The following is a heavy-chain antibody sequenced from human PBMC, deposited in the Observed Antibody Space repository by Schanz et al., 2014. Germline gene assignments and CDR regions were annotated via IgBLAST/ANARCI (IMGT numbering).Heavy chain of an antibody. J-gene: IGHJ4*02. Sequence: QVQLVQSGAEVKKPGSSVKVSCKASGDTFRSYTINWVRHAPGQGLEWMGWINPDSGDTNYVQNFQGRVTMTRDTSIATAYMDLSRLTSDDAAVYYCARVYRWQHILGHFDSWGQGSLVAVSP. CDR2: INPDSGDT. CDR1: GDTFRSYT. D-gene: IGHD6-13*01. V-gene: IGHV1-2*02. CDR3: ARVYRWQHILGHFDS.